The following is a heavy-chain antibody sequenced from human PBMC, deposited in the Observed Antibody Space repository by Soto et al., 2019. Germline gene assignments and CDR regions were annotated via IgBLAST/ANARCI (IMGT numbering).Heavy chain of an antibody. Sequence: ESGGGLVQPGGSLRVSCATSGFSFDTYAMSWVRQAPGKGLEWVSTISGSGGNTYYADSVKGRFTISRDNSKNILYLQMISLRAEDTALYYCAKLGMTTINRDYWGQGTQVTVSS. CDR2: ISGSGGNT. D-gene: IGHD5-12*01. V-gene: IGHV3-23*01. CDR3: AKLGMTTINRDY. CDR1: GFSFDTYA. J-gene: IGHJ4*02.